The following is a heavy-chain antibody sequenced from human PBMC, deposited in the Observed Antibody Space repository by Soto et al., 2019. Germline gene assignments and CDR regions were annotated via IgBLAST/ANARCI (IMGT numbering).Heavy chain of an antibody. CDR2: IIPILGIA. D-gene: IGHD2-21*02. CDR1: GGTFSSYT. J-gene: IGHJ3*02. V-gene: IGHV1-69*02. CDR3: ARGSGMCTVVTPSSSNAFDI. Sequence: QVQLVQSGAEVKKPGSSVKVSCKASGGTFSSYTISWVRQAPGQGLEWMGRIIPILGIANYAQKFQGRVRITADKSTSTAYMELSSLRSEDTAVYYCARGSGMCTVVTPSSSNAFDIWGQGTMVTVSS.